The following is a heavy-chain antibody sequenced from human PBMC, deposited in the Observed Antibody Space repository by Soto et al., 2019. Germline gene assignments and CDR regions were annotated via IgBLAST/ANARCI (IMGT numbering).Heavy chain of an antibody. V-gene: IGHV3-74*01. CDR1: MFAFSVYW. CDR3: VEEGGAGTGY. J-gene: IGHJ4*02. Sequence: GGSLRLSCATSMFAFSVYWMHWARQVPGKGLVWLSRINSDGSGTGYADSVRGRFTIFRDNAKRTVYLQMNSLTVEDTAVYYCVEEGGAGTGYWGQGP. CDR2: INSDGSGT.